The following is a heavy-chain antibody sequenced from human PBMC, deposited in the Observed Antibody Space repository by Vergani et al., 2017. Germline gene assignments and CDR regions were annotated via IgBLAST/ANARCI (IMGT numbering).Heavy chain of an antibody. D-gene: IGHD3-10*01. CDR2: ISSSSSYI. J-gene: IGHJ6*02. CDR3: ASDCLVTPYGSGRGIDV. Sequence: EVQLVESGGGLVKPGGSLRLSCAASGFTFSSYSMNWVRQAPGKGLEWVSSISSSSSYIYYADSVKGRFTISRDNAKNSLYLQMNSLRAEDTAVYYCASDCLVTPYGSGRGIDVWGQGTTVTVSS. V-gene: IGHV3-21*01. CDR1: GFTFSSYS.